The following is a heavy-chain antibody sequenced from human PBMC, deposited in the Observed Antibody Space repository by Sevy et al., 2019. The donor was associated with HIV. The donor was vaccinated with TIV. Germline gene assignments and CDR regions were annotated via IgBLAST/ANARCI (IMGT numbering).Heavy chain of an antibody. CDR1: GFSISGYT. Sequence: GGSLRFSCVASGFSISGYTMNWVRQAPGKGLEWVSSISSGSSFIYYADSLKGRFTISRDNARNLLYLQMNSLRVEDTAVYYCARVGLGDCSGTNCSPNDYWGQGTLVTVSS. CDR2: ISSGSSFI. J-gene: IGHJ4*02. V-gene: IGHV3-21*01. D-gene: IGHD2-2*01. CDR3: ARVGLGDCSGTNCSPNDY.